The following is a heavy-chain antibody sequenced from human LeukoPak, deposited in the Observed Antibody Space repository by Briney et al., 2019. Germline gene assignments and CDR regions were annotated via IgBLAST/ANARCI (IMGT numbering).Heavy chain of an antibody. CDR3: AADQAVAGEFDY. CDR2: FYRGDST. CDR1: GFTVSSSY. J-gene: IGHJ4*02. V-gene: IGHV3-53*01. Sequence: PGGSLRLSCAASGFTVSSSYMYWVRQAPGKGLEWVSFFYRGDSTYYAESVRGRFTISRDNSKNTLYLLMNSLIPEDTAVYYCAADQAVAGEFDYWGQGTLVTVSS. D-gene: IGHD6-19*01.